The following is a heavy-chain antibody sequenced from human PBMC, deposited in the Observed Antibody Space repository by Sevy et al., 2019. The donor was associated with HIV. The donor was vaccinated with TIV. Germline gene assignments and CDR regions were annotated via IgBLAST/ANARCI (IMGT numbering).Heavy chain of an antibody. D-gene: IGHD2-8*01. CDR3: ARGPSIVLMVYADRWNYFDY. J-gene: IGHJ4*02. CDR1: GGSISGYY. Sequence: SETLSLTCTVSGGSISGYYWSWIRQPAGKGLEWIGRIYTSGSTNYNPSLKSRVTMSVDTSKNQFSLKLSSVTAADTAVYYCARGPSIVLMVYADRWNYFDYWGQGTLVTVSS. CDR2: IYTSGST. V-gene: IGHV4-4*07.